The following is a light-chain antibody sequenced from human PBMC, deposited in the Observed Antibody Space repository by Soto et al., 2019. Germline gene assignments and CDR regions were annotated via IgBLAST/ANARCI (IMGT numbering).Light chain of an antibody. V-gene: IGKV1-5*01. CDR3: QQYHSDPIT. Sequence: DIQMTQSPSTLSASVGDRVTITCRASQSISSWLAWYQQKPGKAPKLLIYDASSLESGVPSRFSGSGSGTEFTLTISSLQAEDVAVYYCQQYHSDPITFGQGTRLEIK. CDR2: DAS. J-gene: IGKJ5*01. CDR1: QSISSW.